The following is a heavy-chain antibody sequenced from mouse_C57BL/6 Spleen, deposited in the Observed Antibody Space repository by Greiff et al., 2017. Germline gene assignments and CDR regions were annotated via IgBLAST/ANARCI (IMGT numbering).Heavy chain of an antibody. V-gene: IGHV1-9*01. D-gene: IGHD1-1*01. CDR1: GYTFTGYW. CDR2: ILPGSGST. J-gene: IGHJ4*01. Sequence: QVQLQQSGAELMKPGASVKLSCKATGYTFTGYWIEWVKQRPGHGLEWIGEILPGSGSTNYNEKFKGKATFTADTSSNTAYMQLSSLTTEDSAIYYCARGAYYYGSSYDAMDYWGQGTSVTVSS. CDR3: ARGAYYYGSSYDAMDY.